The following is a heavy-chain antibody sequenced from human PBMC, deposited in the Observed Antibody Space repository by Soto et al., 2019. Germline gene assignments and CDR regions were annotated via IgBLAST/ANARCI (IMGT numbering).Heavy chain of an antibody. V-gene: IGHV1-18*01. CDR3: AREGFCSSGSCALYSHDYFGMDV. CDR2: ISTYNSNT. CDR1: GYTFARYG. Sequence: QVQLVQSGAEVMKPGASVKVSCKASGYTFARYGISWVRQAPGQGLEWMGGISTYNSNTNYARKFQGRVSLTTDTPTNTAYMELRSLTPDDTALYYCAREGFCSSGSCALYSHDYFGMDVWGRGTTVTVSS. J-gene: IGHJ6*02. D-gene: IGHD2-15*01.